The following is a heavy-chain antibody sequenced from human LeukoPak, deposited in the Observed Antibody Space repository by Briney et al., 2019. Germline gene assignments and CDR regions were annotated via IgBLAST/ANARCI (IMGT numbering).Heavy chain of an antibody. CDR1: GFTFRTYA. V-gene: IGHV3-23*01. CDR3: ATTVTLDF. D-gene: IGHD1-1*01. J-gene: IGHJ4*02. Sequence: GGSLRLSCAASGFTFRTYAMSWVRQAPGKGLEWVSVITGTGGGGNKTYYADSVRGRFSISRDDLKNVLFLQMNDLRVDDTAVYFCATTVTLDFWGQGTRVLVSS. CDR2: ITGTGGGGNKT.